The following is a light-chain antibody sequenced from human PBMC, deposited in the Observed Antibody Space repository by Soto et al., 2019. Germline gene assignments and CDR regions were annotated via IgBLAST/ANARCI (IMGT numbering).Light chain of an antibody. Sequence: EIVLTQSPGTLSLSPEERATLYCRASQSVGSNYLAWYQQKPGQAPRVLIYGASSRATGIPDRFSGSGSGADFTLTISRLEPEDFAVYYCQQYTTSPFTFGPGTKVDIK. CDR3: QQYTTSPFT. CDR1: QSVGSNY. CDR2: GAS. V-gene: IGKV3-20*01. J-gene: IGKJ3*01.